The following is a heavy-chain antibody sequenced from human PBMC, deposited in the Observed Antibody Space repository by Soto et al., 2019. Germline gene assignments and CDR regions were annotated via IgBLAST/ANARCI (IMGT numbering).Heavy chain of an antibody. V-gene: IGHV3-23*01. CDR1: GFTFSSYA. CDR3: AKDPSYYYGSGFDY. Sequence: EVQLLESGGGLVQPGGSLRLSCAASGFTFSSYAMNWVRQAPGKGPEWVSAISGSGGSTYYADSVKGRFTISRDNSKNTLYLQMNNLRVEDTAVYYGAKDPSYYYGSGFDYWGQGTLVTVSS. J-gene: IGHJ4*02. CDR2: ISGSGGST. D-gene: IGHD3-10*01.